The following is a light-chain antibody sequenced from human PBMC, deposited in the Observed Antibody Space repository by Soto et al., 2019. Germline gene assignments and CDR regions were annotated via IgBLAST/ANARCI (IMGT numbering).Light chain of an antibody. CDR3: EQYNTAPQM. J-gene: IGKJ1*01. CDR1: QRISSW. Sequence: RVTQGAYTLGRAVGGESVMISGASQRISSWLAWYQQKPGKAPKLLIYAASSLQSGVPSMFSASDCRRDLTPVITGLQSHYFAVQYCEQYNTAPQMFRQGTQLDIK. V-gene: IGKV1-5*02. CDR2: AAS.